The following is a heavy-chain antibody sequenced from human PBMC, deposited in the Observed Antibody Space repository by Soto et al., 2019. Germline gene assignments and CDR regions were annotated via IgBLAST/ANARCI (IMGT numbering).Heavy chain of an antibody. J-gene: IGHJ4*02. Sequence: ASVKVSCKASGYTFTSYAMHWVRQAPGQRLEWMGWINAGNGNTKYSQKFQGRVTMTRDTSASTAYMELRSLRSDDTAVYYCARSLFWSGYYRVWGQGTLVTVSS. D-gene: IGHD3-3*01. V-gene: IGHV1-3*01. CDR2: INAGNGNT. CDR1: GYTFTSYA. CDR3: ARSLFWSGYYRV.